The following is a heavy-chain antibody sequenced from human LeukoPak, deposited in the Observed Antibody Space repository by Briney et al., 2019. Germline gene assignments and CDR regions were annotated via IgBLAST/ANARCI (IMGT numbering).Heavy chain of an antibody. CDR2: ISSSGSTI. CDR3: ARDNVVVVPAAIREYYYYGMDV. D-gene: IGHD2-2*02. J-gene: IGHJ6*02. V-gene: IGHV3-48*04. CDR1: GFTFSSYS. Sequence: GGSLRLSCAASGFTFSSYSMNWVRQAPGKGLEWVSYISSSGSTIYYADSVKGRFTISRDNAKNSLYLQMNSLRAEDTAVYYCARDNVVVVPAAIREYYYYGMDVWGQGTTVTVSS.